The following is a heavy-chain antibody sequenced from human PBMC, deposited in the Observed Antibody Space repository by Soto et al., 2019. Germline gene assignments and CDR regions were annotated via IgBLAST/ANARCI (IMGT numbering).Heavy chain of an antibody. CDR1: GFIFSDYA. V-gene: IGHV3-23*01. D-gene: IGHD2-21*01. CDR3: VKRAVSGVWWFFDH. J-gene: IGHJ4*02. Sequence: EVQLLESGGDLVQPGGSLRLSCVASGFIFSDYAMTWVRQAPGKGLEWVSTIGVSGGDTYYADSVKGRFTITRDNSKNTVYGQMNSLRAEDTAVYYCVKRAVSGVWWFFDHWGQRALVAVSS. CDR2: IGVSGGDT.